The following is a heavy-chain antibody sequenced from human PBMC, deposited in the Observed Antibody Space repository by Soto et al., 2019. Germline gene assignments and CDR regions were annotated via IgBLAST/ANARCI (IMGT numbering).Heavy chain of an antibody. CDR3: ARARGFASGYNYGYFYY. CDR2: LIPILGAA. V-gene: IGHV1-69*13. Sequence: GASVKVSCKDSGDTFNSYAFSWVRLAPGPGIEWTGGLIPILGAANYAQKFQGRVTITADESTSTVYVELSSLRSEDTAVYYCARARGFASGYNYGYFYYWGQGTLVTVSS. D-gene: IGHD1-1*01. J-gene: IGHJ4*02. CDR1: GDTFNSYA.